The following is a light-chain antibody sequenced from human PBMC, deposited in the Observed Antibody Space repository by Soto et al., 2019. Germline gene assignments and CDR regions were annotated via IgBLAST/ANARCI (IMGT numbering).Light chain of an antibody. Sequence: DIQMTQSPSSLSASVGDRVTITCRASQDISDYLAWYQQKPGKVPKLLIYAASTLQSGVPSRFSGSGSGTDFTLTISSLQPEDVATYYCQKYNGDPRTFGKGTRLEIK. J-gene: IGKJ5*01. CDR2: AAS. CDR3: QKYNGDPRT. CDR1: QDISDY. V-gene: IGKV1-27*01.